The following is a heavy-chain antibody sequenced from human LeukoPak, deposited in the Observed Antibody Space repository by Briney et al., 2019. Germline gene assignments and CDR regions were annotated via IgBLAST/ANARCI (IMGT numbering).Heavy chain of an antibody. D-gene: IGHD6-19*01. Sequence: PSETLSLTCTVSGVSISPYYWSWIRQPPGKGLEWIGYIYYSGSTTYNPSLKSPVTISVDTSRNQFSLKLSSVTAADTAAYYCARGAGAFDYWGHGTLVTVSS. CDR2: IYYSGST. J-gene: IGHJ4*01. V-gene: IGHV4-59*01. CDR1: GVSISPYY. CDR3: ARGAGAFDY.